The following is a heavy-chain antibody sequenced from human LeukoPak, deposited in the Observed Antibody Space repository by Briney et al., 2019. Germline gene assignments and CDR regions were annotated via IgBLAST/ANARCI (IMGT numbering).Heavy chain of an antibody. V-gene: IGHV4-30-4*01. J-gene: IGHJ4*02. CDR1: GGSISSGDYY. CDR2: IYYSGST. Sequence: SQTLSLTCTVSGGSISSGDYYWSWIRQPPGKGLEWIGYIYYSGSTYYNPSLKSRVTISVDTSKNQFSLKLSSVTAADTAVYYCARSDYYDISGYDYWGQGTLVTVSS. D-gene: IGHD3-22*01. CDR3: ARSDYYDISGYDY.